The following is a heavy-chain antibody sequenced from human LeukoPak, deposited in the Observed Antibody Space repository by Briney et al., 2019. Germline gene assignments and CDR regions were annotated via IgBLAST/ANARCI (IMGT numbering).Heavy chain of an antibody. Sequence: GSLRLSCAASGFTFSSYSMSWVRQAPGKGLEWVSVIYSGGSTYYADSVKGRFTISRDNAKNSLYLQMNSLRAEDTAVYYCARVARGYYDSSGYYQDYWGQGTLVTVSS. CDR2: IYSGGST. CDR1: GFTFSSYS. D-gene: IGHD3-22*01. J-gene: IGHJ4*02. V-gene: IGHV3-66*01. CDR3: ARVARGYYDSSGYYQDY.